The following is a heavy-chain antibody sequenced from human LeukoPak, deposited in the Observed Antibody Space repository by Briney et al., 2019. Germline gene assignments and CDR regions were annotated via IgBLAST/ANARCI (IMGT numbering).Heavy chain of an antibody. CDR2: ISSSSSYI. Sequence: PGGSLRLSCAASGFTFSHYSMNWVRQAPGKGLEWVSSISSSSSYIYYADSVKGRFTISRDNAKNSLYLRMNSLIAEDTAVYFCARVSYCTSTSCYDYWGQGTLVTVSS. J-gene: IGHJ4*02. D-gene: IGHD2-2*01. V-gene: IGHV3-21*01. CDR1: GFTFSHYS. CDR3: ARVSYCTSTSCYDY.